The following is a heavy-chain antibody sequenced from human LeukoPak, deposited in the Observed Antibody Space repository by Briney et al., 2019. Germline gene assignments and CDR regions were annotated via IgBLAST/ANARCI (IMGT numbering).Heavy chain of an antibody. J-gene: IGHJ4*02. V-gene: IGHV1-3*04. CDR1: GYTFNSHT. Sequence: ASVKVSCKASGYTFNSHTIHWVRQAPGQRLVWMGYINTDNGNTRYSQKFQDRVTITRDTSASTAYMEMSSLRSEDMAVYYCARDDGHTWLCDYWGQGALVTVSS. CDR3: ARDDGHTWLCDY. CDR2: INTDNGNT. D-gene: IGHD2-2*01.